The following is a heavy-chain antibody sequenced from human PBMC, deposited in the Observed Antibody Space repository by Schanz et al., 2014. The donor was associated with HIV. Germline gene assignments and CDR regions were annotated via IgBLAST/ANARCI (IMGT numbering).Heavy chain of an antibody. J-gene: IGHJ4*02. CDR2: IVPALRTA. Sequence: QVQLVQSGAEVTKPGSSVKVSCKPSGGTLTNYAISWVRQAPGQGLEWMGGIVPALRTANYVQKLQGRTTISADESTNTVYLELSSLRLEDTAVYYCARDRYYDHWGQGTLVTVSS. D-gene: IGHD3-10*01. CDR3: ARDRYYDH. CDR1: GGTLTNYA. V-gene: IGHV1-69*01.